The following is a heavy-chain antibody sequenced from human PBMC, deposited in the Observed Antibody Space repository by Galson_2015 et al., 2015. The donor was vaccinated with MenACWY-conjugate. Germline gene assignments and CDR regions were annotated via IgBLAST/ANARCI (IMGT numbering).Heavy chain of an antibody. D-gene: IGHD6-19*01. V-gene: IGHV3-23*01. CDR3: AKVLAVAGTDY. CDR1: GFTFSSYS. Sequence: SLRLSCAASGFTFSSYSMNWVRQAPGKGLEWVSTVSGSGDRTYYADSVKGRFTISRDNSKNTLYLQMNSLRAEDTAIYYCAKVLAVAGTDYWGQGTPVTVSS. CDR2: VSGSGDRT. J-gene: IGHJ4*02.